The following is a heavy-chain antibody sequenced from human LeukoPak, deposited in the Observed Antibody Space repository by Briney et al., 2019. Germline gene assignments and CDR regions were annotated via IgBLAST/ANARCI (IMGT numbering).Heavy chain of an antibody. CDR2: IYYSGST. Sequence: SETLSLTCTVSGGSISSGGYYWSWIRQHPGKGLEWIGYIYYSGSTYYNPSLKSRVTISVDTSKNQFSLKLSSVTAADTAVYYCAGGSRQWLFQTDVWGQGTTVTVSS. D-gene: IGHD6-19*01. CDR3: AGGSRQWLFQTDV. V-gene: IGHV4-31*03. J-gene: IGHJ6*02. CDR1: GGSISSGGYY.